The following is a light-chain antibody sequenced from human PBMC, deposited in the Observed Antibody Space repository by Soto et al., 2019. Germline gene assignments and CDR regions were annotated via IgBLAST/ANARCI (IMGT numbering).Light chain of an antibody. CDR3: QRYNHPST. CDR1: QGINNY. Sequence: DIQMTQSPSSLSASVGDRVTITCRASQGINNYLAWYQQKPGRVPTLLISAASPLQSGVPSRFSGSGSGTDFTLTITSLQPEYVATYYCQRYNHPSTFGQGTKVDI. CDR2: AAS. V-gene: IGKV1-27*01. J-gene: IGKJ1*01.